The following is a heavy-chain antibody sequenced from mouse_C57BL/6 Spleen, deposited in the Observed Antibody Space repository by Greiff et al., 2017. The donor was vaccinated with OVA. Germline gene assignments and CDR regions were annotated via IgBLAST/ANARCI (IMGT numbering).Heavy chain of an antibody. V-gene: IGHV5-17*01. CDR3: ARNYGLYAMDY. Sequence: EVNLVESGGGLVKPGGSLKLSCAASGFTFSDYGMHWVRQAPEKGLEWVAYISSGSSTIYYADTVKGRFTISRDNAKNTLFLQMTSLRSEDTAMYYCARNYGLYAMDYWGQGTSVTVSS. D-gene: IGHD1-1*01. J-gene: IGHJ4*01. CDR1: GFTFSDYG. CDR2: ISSGSSTI.